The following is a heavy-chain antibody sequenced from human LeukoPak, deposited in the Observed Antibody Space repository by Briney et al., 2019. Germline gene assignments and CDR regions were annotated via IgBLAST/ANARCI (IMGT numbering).Heavy chain of an antibody. CDR3: AKDRSIGTYYTFDH. J-gene: IGHJ4*02. CDR1: GFTLSSYE. Sequence: GGSLRLSCTVSGFTLSSYEMSWIRQAPGKGLEWVSSIDYSGGSTYYADSVKGRFTISRDNSKNSLYLQMSSLTAADTAVYYCAKDRSIGTYYTFDHWGQGTLVTVSS. CDR2: IDYSGGST. V-gene: IGHV3-23*01. D-gene: IGHD1-26*01.